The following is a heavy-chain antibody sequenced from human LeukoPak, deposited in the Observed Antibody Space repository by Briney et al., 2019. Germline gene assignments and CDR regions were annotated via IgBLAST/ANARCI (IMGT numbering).Heavy chain of an antibody. Sequence: SGTLSLTCAVSGGSISSSNWWSWVRQPPGKGLEWIGYFFYSGSTYYNPSLKSRITISVDTSKNQFSLKLSSVTAADTAVYYCARVGREWIQLWRGGYFDYWGQGTLVTVSS. J-gene: IGHJ4*02. CDR3: ARVGREWIQLWRGGYFDY. CDR1: GGSISSSNW. CDR2: FFYSGST. V-gene: IGHV4-4*02. D-gene: IGHD5-18*01.